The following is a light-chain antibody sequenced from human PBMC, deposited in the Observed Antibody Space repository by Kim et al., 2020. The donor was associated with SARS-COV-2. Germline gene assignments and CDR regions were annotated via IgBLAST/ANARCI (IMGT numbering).Light chain of an antibody. CDR2: EVS. Sequence: QSALTQPPSASGSPGQSVTISCTGTSSDVGGYNYVSWYQQHPGKAPKLMIYEVSKRPSGVSDRFSGSKSGNTASLTVSGLQAEDEADYYCNSYAGSSTWVFGGGTQVTVL. CDR3: NSYAGSSTWV. J-gene: IGLJ3*02. V-gene: IGLV2-8*01. CDR1: SSDVGGYNY.